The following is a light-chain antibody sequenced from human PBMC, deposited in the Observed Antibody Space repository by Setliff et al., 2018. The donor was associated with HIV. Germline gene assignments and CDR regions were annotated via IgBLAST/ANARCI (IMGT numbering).Light chain of an antibody. V-gene: IGLV2-8*01. J-gene: IGLJ1*01. CDR1: SSDVGGYNY. Sequence: QSVLTQPPSASGSPGQSVTISCTGTSSDVGGYNYVSWYQQHPGKAPKLMIYEVTKRPSGVPDRFSGSKSGNTASLTVSGLQAEDEADYFCASYATYYVFGTGTKVTVL. CDR2: EVT. CDR3: ASYATYYV.